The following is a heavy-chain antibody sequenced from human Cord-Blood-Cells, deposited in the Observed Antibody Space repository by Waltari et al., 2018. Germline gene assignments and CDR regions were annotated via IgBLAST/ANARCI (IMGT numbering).Heavy chain of an antibody. CDR1: GGSVSSGSYY. CDR2: IYYSGST. CDR3: ARVTQLDAFDI. J-gene: IGHJ3*02. Sequence: QVQLQESGPGLVKPSETLSLTCTVSGGSVSSGSYYWSWIRQPPGKGLEWIGYIYYSGSTNYNPSLKSRVTISVDTSKNQFSLKLSSVTAADTAVYYCARVTQLDAFDIWGQGTMVTVSS. V-gene: IGHV4-61*01. D-gene: IGHD1-1*01.